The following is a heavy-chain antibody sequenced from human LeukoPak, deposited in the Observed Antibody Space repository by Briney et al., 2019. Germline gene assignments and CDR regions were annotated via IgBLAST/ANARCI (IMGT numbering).Heavy chain of an antibody. J-gene: IGHJ4*02. D-gene: IGHD5/OR15-5a*01. CDR3: ARLVGLSTTASY. Sequence: ASVKVSCKASGYTCIGYYLHWVRQAPGQGLEWMGWINPTSGGTNDAQKFQDRVTMTRDTSINTAYMELSRLTSDDTAVYYCARLVGLSTTASYWGQGTLVIVSS. V-gene: IGHV1-2*02. CDR2: INPTSGGT. CDR1: GYTCIGYY.